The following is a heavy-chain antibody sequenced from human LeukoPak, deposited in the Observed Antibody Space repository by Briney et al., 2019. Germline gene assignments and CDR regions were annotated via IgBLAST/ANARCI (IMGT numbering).Heavy chain of an antibody. J-gene: IGHJ4*02. CDR3: ARADTIFGVVIDY. V-gene: IGHV3-21*01. Sequence: GGSLRLSCAASGFTFSSYSMNWVRQAPGKGLEWVSSISSSSSYIYYADSVKGRFTISRDNAKNSLYLHMNSLRAEDTAVYYCARADTIFGVVIDYWGQGTLVTVSS. CDR1: GFTFSSYS. D-gene: IGHD3-3*01. CDR2: ISSSSSYI.